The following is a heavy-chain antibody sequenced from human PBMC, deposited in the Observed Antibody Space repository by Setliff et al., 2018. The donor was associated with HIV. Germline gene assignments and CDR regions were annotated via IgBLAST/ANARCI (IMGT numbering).Heavy chain of an antibody. Sequence: GASVKVSCKISGYTLTELSMHWVRQAPGKGLEWMGGFDPEDGETIYAQKVQGRVTMTEDTSTDTAYMELSSLRSEDTAVYYCARGSCGGCYLSDYWGQGTLVTVSS. V-gene: IGHV1-24*01. CDR2: FDPEDGET. CDR1: GYTLTELS. D-gene: IGHD2-15*01. J-gene: IGHJ4*02. CDR3: ARGSCGGCYLSDY.